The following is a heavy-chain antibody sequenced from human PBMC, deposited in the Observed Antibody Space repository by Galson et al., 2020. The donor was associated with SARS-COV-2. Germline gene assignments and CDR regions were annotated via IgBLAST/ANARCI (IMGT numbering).Heavy chain of an antibody. J-gene: IGHJ6*02. V-gene: IGHV4-4*02. CDR1: GGSISSSHW. CDR3: ARGARYGDYEDYYYYYGMDV. Sequence: ASETLSLTCAVSGGSISSSHWWSWVRQPPGKGLEWIGEIYHSGSTNYNPSLKSRVTISVDKSKNQFSLKLSSVTAADTAVYYCARGARYGDYEDYYYYYGMDVWGQGTTVTVSS. CDR2: IYHSGST. D-gene: IGHD4-17*01.